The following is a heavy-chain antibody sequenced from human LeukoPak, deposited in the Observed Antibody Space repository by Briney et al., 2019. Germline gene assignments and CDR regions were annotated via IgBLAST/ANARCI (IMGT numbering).Heavy chain of an antibody. D-gene: IGHD1-26*01. CDR2: ISLSGYT. Sequence: SETLSLTCGVSGGSITTTNYWSWVRQSPGRGLEWIGEISLSGYTGFNPSLRGRVTMSLDESENHLSLTLTSVTAADTAIYYCSRESGPYSPFGHWGQGILVTVTT. J-gene: IGHJ4*02. CDR3: SRESGPYSPFGH. V-gene: IGHV4-4*02. CDR1: GGSITTTNY.